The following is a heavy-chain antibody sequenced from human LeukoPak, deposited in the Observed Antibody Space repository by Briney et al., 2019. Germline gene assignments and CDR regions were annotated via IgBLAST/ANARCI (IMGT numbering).Heavy chain of an antibody. CDR1: GGTFSSYA. D-gene: IGHD3-22*01. CDR3: ARGPFSSGYPFDY. Sequence: SVKVSCKASGGTFSSYAISWVRQAPGQGLEWMGRIIPILGIANYAQEFQGRVTITADKSTSTAYMELSSLRSEDTAVYYCARGPFSSGYPFDYWGQGTLVTVSS. CDR2: IIPILGIA. V-gene: IGHV1-69*04. J-gene: IGHJ4*02.